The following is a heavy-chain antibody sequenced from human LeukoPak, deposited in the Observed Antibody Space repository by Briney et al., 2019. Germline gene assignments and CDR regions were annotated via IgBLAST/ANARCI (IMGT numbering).Heavy chain of an antibody. Sequence: GGSLRLSCAASKFNFRRYGMNWVRQAPGKGLEWVSYISSRSHHIFYADSVRGRFTISRDNANNSLFLQMNSLRVEDTALYYCARGADCAGDSCANDALDIWGQGTMVTVSS. CDR1: KFNFRRYG. D-gene: IGHD2-21*01. CDR2: ISSRSHHI. J-gene: IGHJ3*02. V-gene: IGHV3-21*01. CDR3: ARGADCAGDSCANDALDI.